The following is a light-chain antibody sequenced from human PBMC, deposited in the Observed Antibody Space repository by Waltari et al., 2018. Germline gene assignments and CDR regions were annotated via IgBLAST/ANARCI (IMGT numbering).Light chain of an antibody. CDR1: YSNIGSTV. CDR2: RSD. V-gene: IGLV1-44*01. CDR3: ASWDDSLNGHWV. J-gene: IGLJ3*02. Sequence: QSVLTQPPSASATPGQRATISCSGSYSNIGSTVVNWYQQLPGKAPKLLIYRSDRRPSGVPVRFSGSKSGSSASLAIDGLHSEDEADYYCASWDDSLNGHWVFGGGTKVTVL.